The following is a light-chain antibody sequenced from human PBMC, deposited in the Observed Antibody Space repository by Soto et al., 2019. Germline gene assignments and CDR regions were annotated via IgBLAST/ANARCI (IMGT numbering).Light chain of an antibody. CDR3: CSPASTPGV. Sequence: QSALTQPASVSGSPGQSITISCTGTSSDIGDSNFVSWYQQHPGKAPKLIIFEVSTRPAGVSNRFSGSKSDNTSSLTISGLQAEDDAHYDCCSPASTPGVFGGGTKLTVL. V-gene: IGLV2-14*01. CDR1: SSDIGDSNF. J-gene: IGLJ3*02. CDR2: EVS.